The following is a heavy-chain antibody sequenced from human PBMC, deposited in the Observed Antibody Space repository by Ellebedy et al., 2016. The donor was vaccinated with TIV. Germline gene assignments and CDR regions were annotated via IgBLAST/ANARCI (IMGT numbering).Heavy chain of an antibody. CDR3: ARDPVGVGPAFDV. V-gene: IGHV3-21*04. J-gene: IGHJ3*01. D-gene: IGHD4-23*01. CDR2: ISSSISYI. Sequence: GESLKISCAASGFTFSSYSMNWVRQAPGKGLEWVSSISSSISYIYYADSVKGRFTISRDNAKNSLYLQMNSLRAEDTAIYYCARDPVGVGPAFDVWGQGTMVTVSS. CDR1: GFTFSSYS.